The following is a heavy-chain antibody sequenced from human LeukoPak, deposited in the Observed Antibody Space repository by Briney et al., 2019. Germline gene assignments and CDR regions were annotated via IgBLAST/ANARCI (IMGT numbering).Heavy chain of an antibody. CDR1: GYTFSDYY. Sequence: ASVKVSCKASGYTFSDYYIHWVRQAPGQGLEWMGRINPNSGDTNYAPRFQGWVTMTRDTSISTAYMELSRLRSDDTAVYYCARQEPCSGGSCLNAFDIWGQGTMVTVSS. CDR2: INPNSGDT. V-gene: IGHV1-2*04. CDR3: ARQEPCSGGSCLNAFDI. J-gene: IGHJ3*02. D-gene: IGHD2-15*01.